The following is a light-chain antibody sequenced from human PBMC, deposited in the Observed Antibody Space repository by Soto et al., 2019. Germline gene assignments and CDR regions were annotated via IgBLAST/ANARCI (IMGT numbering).Light chain of an antibody. CDR2: GAS. V-gene: IGKV3-15*01. CDR1: QNVDTKY. CDR3: QQYNNWPRT. Sequence: EIVLTQSPCTLSLSPGERATLSCRASQNVDTKYLAWYQFKPGQAPRLLIYGASARATGIPSRFSGSVSGTEFTLTISSLQSEDFAVYYCQQYNNWPRTFGQGTKVDVK. J-gene: IGKJ1*01.